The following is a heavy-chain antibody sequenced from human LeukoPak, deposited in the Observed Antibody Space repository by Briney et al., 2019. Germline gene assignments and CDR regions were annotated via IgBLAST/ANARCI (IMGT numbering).Heavy chain of an antibody. V-gene: IGHV1-2*02. D-gene: IGHD3-16*01. Sequence: GASVKVSCKTSGYRFTDDYIHWVRQAPGQGLEWIGWINPDTDFTNYAPKFQGRVIMTRDTSISTAYMEVRRLRYDDTAIYYCAPTSEAYTSNWSVWGQGTLVTVSP. CDR1: GYRFTDDY. CDR2: INPDTDFT. CDR3: APTSEAYTSNWSV. J-gene: IGHJ4*02.